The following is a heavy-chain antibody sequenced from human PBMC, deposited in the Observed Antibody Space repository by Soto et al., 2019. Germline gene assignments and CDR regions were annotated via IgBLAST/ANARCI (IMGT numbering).Heavy chain of an antibody. J-gene: IGHJ5*02. CDR1: GGTFSSYA. Sequence: GASVKVSCKASGGTFSSYAISWVRQAPGQGLEWMGGIIPIFGTANYAQKFQGRVTITADESTSTAYMELSSLRSEDTAVYYCARTAVRGYSSGWYNCFDPWGQGTLVTVSS. D-gene: IGHD6-19*01. CDR3: ARTAVRGYSSGWYNCFDP. CDR2: IIPIFGTA. V-gene: IGHV1-69*13.